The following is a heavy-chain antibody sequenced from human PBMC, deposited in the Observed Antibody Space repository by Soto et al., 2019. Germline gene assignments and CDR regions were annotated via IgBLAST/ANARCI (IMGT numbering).Heavy chain of an antibody. J-gene: IGHJ4*02. CDR1: GFTFSNAW. CDR2: IKSKTDGGTT. V-gene: IGHV3-15*01. CDR3: TTGLRSLYYFDY. Sequence: GGSLRLSCAASGFTFSNAWMSWVRQAPGKGLEWVGRIKSKTDGGTTDYAAPVKGRFTISRDDSKNTLYLQMNSLKTEDTAVYYCTTGLRSLYYFDYWGQGTLVTVSS. D-gene: IGHD4-17*01.